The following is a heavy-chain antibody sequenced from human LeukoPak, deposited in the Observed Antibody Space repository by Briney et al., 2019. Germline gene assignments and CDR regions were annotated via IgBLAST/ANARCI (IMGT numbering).Heavy chain of an antibody. V-gene: IGHV3-11*01. CDR1: YDSISSYY. D-gene: IGHD5-18*01. CDR3: GRGGAMVINY. CDR2: ISSSGSTI. J-gene: IGHJ4*02. Sequence: LSLTCTVAYDSISSYYWSWIRQAPGKGLEWVSYISSSGSTIYYADSVKGRFTISRDNAKNSLYLQMNSLRAEDTAVYYCGRGGAMVINYWGQGTLVTVSS.